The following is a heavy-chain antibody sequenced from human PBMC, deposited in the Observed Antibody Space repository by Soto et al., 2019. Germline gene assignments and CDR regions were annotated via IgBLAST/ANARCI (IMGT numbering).Heavy chain of an antibody. J-gene: IGHJ6*02. V-gene: IGHV1-69*12. D-gene: IGHD6-25*01. Sequence: QVQLVQSGAEVKKPGSSVKVSCKASGGTFSRYAISWVRQAPGQGLEWMGGIIPIFGTANYAQKFQGSVTITADESTSXAYMELSSLSSEDTAVYYCARQGAALRDYYYGMDVWGQGTTVTVSS. CDR1: GGTFSRYA. CDR3: ARQGAALRDYYYGMDV. CDR2: IIPIFGTA.